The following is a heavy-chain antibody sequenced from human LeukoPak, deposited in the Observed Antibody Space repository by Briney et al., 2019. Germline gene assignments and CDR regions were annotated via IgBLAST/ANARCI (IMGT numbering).Heavy chain of an antibody. D-gene: IGHD3-22*01. J-gene: IGHJ4*02. V-gene: IGHV1-18*01. CDR2: ISAYNGNT. CDR3: ARGEVVYYDNARGFWDY. Sequence: ASVKVSCKASGYTFTSYGISWVRQAPGQGLEWMGWISAYNGNTNYAQKLQGRVTMTTDTSTSTAYMELRSLRSDDTAVYYCARGEVVYYDNARGFWDYWGQGTLVTVSS. CDR1: GYTFTSYG.